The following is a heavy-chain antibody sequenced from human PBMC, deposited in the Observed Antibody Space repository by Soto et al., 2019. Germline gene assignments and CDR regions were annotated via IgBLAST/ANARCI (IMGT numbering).Heavy chain of an antibody. Sequence: EVQLVESGGGLVQPGGSLRLSCAASGFTFSSYWMSWVRQAPGKGLEWVANIKQDGSEKYYVDSVKGRFTISRDNAKNSLYLQMNSLRAEATAVYYCARRYYDFWSGYYDYWGQGTLVTVSS. CDR3: ARRYYDFWSGYYDY. D-gene: IGHD3-3*01. CDR1: GFTFSSYW. CDR2: IKQDGSEK. J-gene: IGHJ4*02. V-gene: IGHV3-7*01.